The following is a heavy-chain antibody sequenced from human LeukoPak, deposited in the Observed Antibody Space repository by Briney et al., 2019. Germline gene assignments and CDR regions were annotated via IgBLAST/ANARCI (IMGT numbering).Heavy chain of an antibody. D-gene: IGHD6-13*01. CDR1: GFTFSSYE. Sequence: GGSLRLSCAASGFTFSSYEMNWVRQAPGKGLEWVSYISSSGSTIYYADSAKGRFTISRDNAKNSLYLQMNSLRAEDTALYYCAREGAYSSTDDAFDIWGQGTMVTVSS. CDR2: ISSSGSTI. V-gene: IGHV3-48*03. CDR3: AREGAYSSTDDAFDI. J-gene: IGHJ3*02.